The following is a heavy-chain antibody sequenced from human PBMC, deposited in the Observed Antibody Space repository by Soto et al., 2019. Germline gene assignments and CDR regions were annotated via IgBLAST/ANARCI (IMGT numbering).Heavy chain of an antibody. D-gene: IGHD2-2*02. V-gene: IGHV7-4-1*01. CDR3: ARDIVVVPAAIQGSAYNWFDP. CDR2: INTNTGNP. CDR1: GYTFTSYA. Sequence: ASVKVSCKASGYTFTSYAMNWVRQAPGQGLEWMGWINTNTGNPTYAQGFTGRFVFSLDTSVSTAYLQICSLKAEDTAVYHCARDIVVVPAAIQGSAYNWFDPWGQGTLVTVSS. J-gene: IGHJ5*02.